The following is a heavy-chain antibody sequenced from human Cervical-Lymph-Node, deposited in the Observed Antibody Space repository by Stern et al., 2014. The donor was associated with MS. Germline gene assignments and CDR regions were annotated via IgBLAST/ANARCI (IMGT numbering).Heavy chain of an antibody. D-gene: IGHD3-3*01. J-gene: IGHJ6*02. V-gene: IGHV4-59*01. CDR2: IYYSGST. CDR3: ARVGNHYDFWSGDGMDV. Sequence: QVQLVGSGPGLVKPSETLSLTCTVSGGSISSYYWSWIRQPPGKGLEWIGYIYYSGSTNYNPSLKSRVTISVDTSKNQFSLKLSSVTAADTAVYYCARVGNHYDFWSGDGMDVWGQGTTVTVSS. CDR1: GGSISSYY.